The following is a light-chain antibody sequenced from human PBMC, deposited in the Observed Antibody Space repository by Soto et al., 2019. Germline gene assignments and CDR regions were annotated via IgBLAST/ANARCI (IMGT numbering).Light chain of an antibody. J-gene: IGLJ2*01. CDR2: LSSDGSH. CDR3: QTWDTGARVV. CDR1: SGHSSYA. V-gene: IGLV4-69*01. Sequence: QSVLTQSPSASASLGASVKLTCTLSSGHSSYAIAWHQQQPEKGPRYLMKLSSDGSHSKGDGIPDRFSGSSSGAARYLTISRLQSEDEADYYCQTWDTGARVVFGGGTKVTVL.